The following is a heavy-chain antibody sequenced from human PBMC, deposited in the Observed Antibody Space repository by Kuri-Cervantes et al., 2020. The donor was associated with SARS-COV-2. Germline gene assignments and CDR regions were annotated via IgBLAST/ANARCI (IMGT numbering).Heavy chain of an antibody. CDR3: AKGPVGATGVFDI. Sequence: GESLKISCDASGFTFSSYAMGWVRQAPGKGLEWVSAISGSGGSTYYADSVKGRFTISRDNSKNTLYLQMHSLRAEDTAVYYCAKGPVGATGVFDIWGQGTMVTVSS. V-gene: IGHV3-23*01. J-gene: IGHJ3*02. D-gene: IGHD1-26*01. CDR1: GFTFSSYA. CDR2: ISGSGGST.